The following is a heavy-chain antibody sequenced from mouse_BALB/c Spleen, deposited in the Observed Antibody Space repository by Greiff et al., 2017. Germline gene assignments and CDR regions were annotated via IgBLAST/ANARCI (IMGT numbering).Heavy chain of an antibody. J-gene: IGHJ1*01. D-gene: IGHD3-3*01. Sequence: VQLKQSGPELEKPGASVKISCKASGYSFTGYNMNWVKQSNGKSLEWIGNIYPYNGGTGYNQKFKSKATLTVDNSSSTAYMELRSLTSEDSAVYYCARMGGPWYFDVWGAGTTVTVSS. CDR3: ARMGGPWYFDV. CDR2: IYPYNGGT. V-gene: IGHV1S29*02. CDR1: GYSFTGYN.